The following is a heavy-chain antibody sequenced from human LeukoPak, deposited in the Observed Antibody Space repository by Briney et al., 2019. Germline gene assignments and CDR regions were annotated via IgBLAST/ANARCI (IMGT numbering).Heavy chain of an antibody. CDR1: GFTFSSYA. CDR3: AKDSYYYGSGSYCTFDY. D-gene: IGHD3-10*01. V-gene: IGHV3-23*01. J-gene: IGHJ4*02. CDR2: ISGSGGST. Sequence: LPGGSLRLSCAASGFTFSSYAMSWVRQAPGKGLEWVSAISGSGGSTYYADSVKGRFTISRDNSKNTLYLQMNSLRAEDTAVYYCAKDSYYYGSGSYCTFDYWGQGTLVTVSS.